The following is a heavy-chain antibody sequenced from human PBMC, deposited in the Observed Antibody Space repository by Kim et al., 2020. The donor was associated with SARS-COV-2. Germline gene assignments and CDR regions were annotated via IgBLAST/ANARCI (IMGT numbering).Heavy chain of an antibody. Sequence: GGSLRLSCAASGFTFSSYSMNWVRQAPGKGLEWVSSISSSSSYIYYADSVKGRFTISRDNAKNSLYLQMNSLRAEDTAVYYCARLGIVVVDYYYGMDVWGQGTTVTVSS. D-gene: IGHD2-2*01. CDR2: ISSSSSYI. CDR3: ARLGIVVVDYYYGMDV. V-gene: IGHV3-21*01. J-gene: IGHJ6*02. CDR1: GFTFSSYS.